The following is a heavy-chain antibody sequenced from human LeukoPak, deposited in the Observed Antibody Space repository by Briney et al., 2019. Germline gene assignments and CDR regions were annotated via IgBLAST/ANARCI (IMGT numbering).Heavy chain of an antibody. Sequence: SETLSLTCTVSGGSVSSATYYWSWIRQPPGKGLEWIGYIYYSGSTYYNPSLKSRVTISVDTSKNQFSLKLSSVTAADTAVYYCARVPTWYYDSSGYYFDYWGQGTLVTVSS. CDR2: IYYSGST. J-gene: IGHJ4*02. V-gene: IGHV4-31*03. D-gene: IGHD3-22*01. CDR3: ARVPTWYYDSSGYYFDY. CDR1: GGSVSSATYY.